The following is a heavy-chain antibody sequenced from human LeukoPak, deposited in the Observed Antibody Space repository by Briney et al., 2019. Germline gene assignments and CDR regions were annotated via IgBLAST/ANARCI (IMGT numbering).Heavy chain of an antibody. CDR2: ISSSSSTI. Sequence: PGGSLRLSCAASGFTFSSYSMNWVRQAPGKGLAWASYISSSSSTIYYADSEKGRLTISRDNAKNSLCLQINSLRAEDTAVYYCARDVGASVDDYWGQGTLVTVSS. V-gene: IGHV3-48*01. CDR3: ARDVGASVDDY. D-gene: IGHD1-26*01. CDR1: GFTFSSYS. J-gene: IGHJ4*02.